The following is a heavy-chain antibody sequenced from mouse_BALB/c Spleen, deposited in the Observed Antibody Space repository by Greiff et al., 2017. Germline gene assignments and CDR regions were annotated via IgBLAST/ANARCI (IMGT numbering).Heavy chain of an antibody. D-gene: IGHD1-2*01. V-gene: IGHV3-2*02. Sequence: DVKLVESGPGLVKPSQSLSLTCTVTGYSITSDYAWNWIRQFPGNKLEWMGYISYSGSTSYNPSLKSRISITRDTSKNQFFLQLNSVTTEDTATYYCARGDYYGYPAWFAYWGQGTLVTVSA. CDR1: GYSITSDYA. CDR3: ARGDYYGYPAWFAY. J-gene: IGHJ3*01. CDR2: ISYSGST.